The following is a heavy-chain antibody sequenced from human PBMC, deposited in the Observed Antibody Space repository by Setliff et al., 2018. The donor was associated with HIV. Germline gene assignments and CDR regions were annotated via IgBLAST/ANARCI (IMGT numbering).Heavy chain of an antibody. V-gene: IGHV4-61*02. D-gene: IGHD6-13*01. CDR1: GDSISSDSFF. CDR3: ATGGDSSSWYWGRWFDP. CDR2: IYTSGGT. Sequence: SETLSLTCTVSGDSISSDSFFWSWIRQPAGKGLDWLGRIYTSGGTNYNPSLKSRVTISVDTSKNQFSLRLNSVTAADTAVYYCATGGDSSSWYWGRWFDPWGQGTLVTVSS. J-gene: IGHJ5*02.